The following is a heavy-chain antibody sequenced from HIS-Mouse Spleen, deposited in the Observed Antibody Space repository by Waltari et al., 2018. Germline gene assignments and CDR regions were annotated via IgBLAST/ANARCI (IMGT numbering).Heavy chain of an antibody. D-gene: IGHD6-13*01. Sequence: QLQLQESGPGLVKPSETLSLTCTVSGGPIRSSSYHWGRIRQPPGKGLEWIGSIYYSGSTYYNPSLKSRVTISVDTSKNQFSLKLSSVTAADTAVYYCAREIPYSSSWYDWYFDLWGRGTLVTVSS. CDR2: IYYSGST. J-gene: IGHJ2*01. CDR3: AREIPYSSSWYDWYFDL. CDR1: GGPIRSSSYH. V-gene: IGHV4-39*07.